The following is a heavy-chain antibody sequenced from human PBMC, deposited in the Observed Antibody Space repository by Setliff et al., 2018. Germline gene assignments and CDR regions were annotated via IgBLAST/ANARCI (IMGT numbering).Heavy chain of an antibody. Sequence: PSETLSLTCTVSGGSIRSYYWNWIRQPPGKGLEWIGYIYYSGSTNYNPSLKSRVTISVDTSKNHFSLKLSSVTAADTAVYYCAGSTVTQVDYWGQGTLVTVSS. CDR3: AGSTVTQVDY. D-gene: IGHD4-17*01. V-gene: IGHV4-59*08. J-gene: IGHJ4*02. CDR2: IYYSGST. CDR1: GGSIRSYY.